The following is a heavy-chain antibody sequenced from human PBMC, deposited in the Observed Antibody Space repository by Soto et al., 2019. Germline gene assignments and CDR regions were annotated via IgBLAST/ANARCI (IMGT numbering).Heavy chain of an antibody. V-gene: IGHV1-3*01. CDR2: INAGNGNT. CDR1: GYTFTSYA. CDR3: ARGSVMVYAIGFDY. D-gene: IGHD2-8*01. J-gene: IGHJ4*02. Sequence: ASVKVSCKASGYTFTSYAMHWVRQAPGQRLEWMGWINAGNGNTKYSQKFQGRVTITRDTSASTAYMELSSLRSEDTAVYYCARGSVMVYAIGFDYWGQGTLVTVS.